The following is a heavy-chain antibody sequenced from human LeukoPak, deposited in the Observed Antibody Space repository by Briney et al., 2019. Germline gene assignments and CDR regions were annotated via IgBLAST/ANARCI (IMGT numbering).Heavy chain of an antibody. CDR3: AKMKGHAIPKYYLDV. J-gene: IGHJ6*01. CDR2: ISGSGDNT. CDR1: GFTLSVFA. D-gene: IGHD2/OR15-2a*01. Sequence: PRGSLRLSCAASGFTLSVFAMSWVRPTPGKRLEWVSGISGSGDNTLYADSVKGRFTISRDNSNNTLYLEMNSLRAEDTAIYYCAKMKGHAIPKYYLDVWGQGTTVTVSS. V-gene: IGHV3-23*01.